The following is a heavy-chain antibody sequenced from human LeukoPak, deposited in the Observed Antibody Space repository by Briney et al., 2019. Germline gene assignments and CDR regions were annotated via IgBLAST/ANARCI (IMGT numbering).Heavy chain of an antibody. D-gene: IGHD4-17*01. CDR3: ARGNTVTTRSPGY. CDR1: GFTFSSYG. J-gene: IGHJ4*02. CDR2: ISSSSSYI. V-gene: IGHV3-21*01. Sequence: GGSLRLSCAASGFTFSSYGMNWVRQAPGKGLEWVSSISSSSSYIYYADSVKGRFTISRDNAKNSLYLRMISLRAEDTAVYYCARGNTVTTRSPGYWGQGTLVTVSS.